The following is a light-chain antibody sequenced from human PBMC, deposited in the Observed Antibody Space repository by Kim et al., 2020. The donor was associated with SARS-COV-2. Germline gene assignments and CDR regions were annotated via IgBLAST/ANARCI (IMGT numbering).Light chain of an antibody. CDR1: SIGSKS. CDR3: QVWHSSSDHRVV. V-gene: IGLV3-21*04. CDR2: YDS. J-gene: IGLJ2*01. Sequence: GKTARITCGGNSIGSKSVHWYQKRPGQAPVLVISYDSDRPSGIPERYSGSNSGNTATLTISRVEAGDEADYYCQVWHSSSDHRVVFGGGTKVTVL.